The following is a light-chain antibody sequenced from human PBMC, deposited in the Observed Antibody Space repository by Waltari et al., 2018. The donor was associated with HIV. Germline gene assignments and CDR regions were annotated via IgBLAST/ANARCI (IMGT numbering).Light chain of an antibody. J-gene: IGKJ4*01. CDR1: QSVKAY. Sequence: VLTQSPATLSMSPGDRVTLSCRASQSVKAYLGWYQQKPGQAPRLLIYDVSNRATGIPGRFSGSGFGTDVTLTISSLEPEDFAVYYCQQRNEWPLTFGGGTKVELK. CDR3: QQRNEWPLT. CDR2: DVS. V-gene: IGKV3-11*01.